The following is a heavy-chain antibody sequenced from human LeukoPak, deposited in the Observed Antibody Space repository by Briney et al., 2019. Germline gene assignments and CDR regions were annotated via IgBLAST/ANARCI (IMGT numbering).Heavy chain of an antibody. J-gene: IGHJ4*02. Sequence: PSETLSLTCTVSGGSNSSYYWSWIRQPGGKGLEGLGRIYTSGRTNYKPSLKSRVTMSVDTSKNQFSLNLSSVTAADTAVYDCARDQTYSYGRYFDYWGQGTLVTVSS. V-gene: IGHV4-4*07. CDR2: IYTSGRT. CDR1: GGSNSSYY. D-gene: IGHD5-18*01. CDR3: ARDQTYSYGRYFDY.